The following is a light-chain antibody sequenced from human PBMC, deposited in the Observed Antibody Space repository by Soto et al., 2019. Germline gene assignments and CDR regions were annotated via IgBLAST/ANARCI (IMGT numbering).Light chain of an antibody. J-gene: IGKJ3*01. CDR2: KAS. CDR3: KQYNSYHT. V-gene: IGKV1-5*03. CDR1: QSISSW. Sequence: DIQMTQSPSTLSASVGDRVTITCRASQSISSWLAWYQQKPGKAPKLLIYKASSLESGVPSRFSGSGSGTDFTLTISSLQPDDFATYYCKQYNSYHTFGPGTKVDIK.